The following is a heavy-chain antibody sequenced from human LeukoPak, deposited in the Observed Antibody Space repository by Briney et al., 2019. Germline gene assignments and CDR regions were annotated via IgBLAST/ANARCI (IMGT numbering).Heavy chain of an antibody. CDR2: IYYSGST. J-gene: IGHJ4*02. Sequence: SETLSLTCTVSGGSISSSSYYCGWLCQPPGKGLEGIGSIYYSGSTYYNPSLKSRVTISVDTSKTQFSLTLSSVTAADTAVYYCARQLRNYDILTGYSYYFDYWGQGTLVTVSS. V-gene: IGHV4-39*01. D-gene: IGHD3-9*01. CDR3: ARQLRNYDILTGYSYYFDY. CDR1: GGSISSSSYY.